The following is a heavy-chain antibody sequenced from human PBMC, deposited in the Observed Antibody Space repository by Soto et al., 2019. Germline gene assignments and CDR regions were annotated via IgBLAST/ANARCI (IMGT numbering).Heavy chain of an antibody. CDR2: IYYSGST. V-gene: IGHV4-59*01. D-gene: IGHD2-15*01. CDR1: GGSISSYY. CDR3: AAANLGYCSGGSCPINWFDP. J-gene: IGHJ5*02. Sequence: SETLSLTCTVSGGSISSYYWSWIRQPPGKGLEWIGYIYYSGSTNYNPSLKSRVTISVDTSKNQFSLKLSSVTAADTAVYYCAAANLGYCSGGSCPINWFDPWGQGTLVTVSS.